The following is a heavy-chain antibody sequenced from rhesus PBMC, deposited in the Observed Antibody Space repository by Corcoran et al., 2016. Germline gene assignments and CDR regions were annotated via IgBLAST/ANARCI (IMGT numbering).Heavy chain of an antibody. CDR1: GYSISSGYG. D-gene: IGHD1-20*01. J-gene: IGHJ5-1*01. CDR2: IYGGGSST. CDR3: ASGNWNNRNRFDV. Sequence: QVQLQESGPGLVKPSETLSLTCAVSGYSISSGYGWSWIRPAPGKGLEWVGYIYGGGSSTNSNPSLKIRVTLSGDTSKNQFSLKLNSMTAADTAVYYCASGNWNNRNRFDVWGPGVLVTVSS. V-gene: IGHV4-127*01.